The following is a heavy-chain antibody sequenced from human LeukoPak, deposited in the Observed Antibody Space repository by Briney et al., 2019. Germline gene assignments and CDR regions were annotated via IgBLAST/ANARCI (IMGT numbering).Heavy chain of an antibody. D-gene: IGHD4-17*01. CDR1: GGSISSSSYY. CDR3: ARHDAVTTSELFGY. V-gene: IGHV4-39*01. Sequence: PSETLSLTCSVSGGSISSSSYYWGWIRQPPGKGLEWIGSIYYSGSTYYNPSLKSRVTISVDTSKNQFSLKLRSVTAADTAVYYCARHDAVTTSELFGYWGQGTLVTVSS. J-gene: IGHJ4*02. CDR2: IYYSGST.